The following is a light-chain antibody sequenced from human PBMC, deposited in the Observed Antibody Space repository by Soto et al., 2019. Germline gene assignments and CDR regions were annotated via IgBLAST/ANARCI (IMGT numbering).Light chain of an antibody. CDR2: DAS. CDR3: QQRSKWPLT. Sequence: EFVLTQSPGTLSLSPGERATLSCRASQTVRNNYLAWYQQKPGQAPRLLIYDASSRATGIPDRFSVSGSGTDFTLTISSLEPEDFAVYYCQQRSKWPLTFGGGTKVDIK. CDR1: QTVRNNY. J-gene: IGKJ4*01. V-gene: IGKV3D-20*02.